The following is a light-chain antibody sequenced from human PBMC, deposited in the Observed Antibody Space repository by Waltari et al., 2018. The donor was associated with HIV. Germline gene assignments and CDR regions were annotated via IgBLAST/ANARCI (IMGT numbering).Light chain of an antibody. J-gene: IGLJ2*01. CDR3: YSTDSSDKPGV. CDR2: EHS. CDR1: ALPKKY. V-gene: IGLV3-10*01. Sequence: SNELTQPPSVSVSPGQTARITCSGDALPKKYAYWYQQKSGQAPVLGSFEHSKRPSGSPECFAGSNSGAMATLTISGAQEEDKAEYSCYSTDSSDKPGVFGGGTRLTVL.